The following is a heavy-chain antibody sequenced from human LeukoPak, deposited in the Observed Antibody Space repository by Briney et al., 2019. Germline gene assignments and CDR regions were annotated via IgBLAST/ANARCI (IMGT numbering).Heavy chain of an antibody. D-gene: IGHD2-15*01. Sequence: GASVKVSCKASGYTFTSYGISWVRQAPGQGLEWMGWISAYDGNTNYAQKLQGRVTMTTDTSTSTAYMELRSLRSDDTAVYYCARDTDIVVVVAATRTEWFDPWGQGTLVTVSS. CDR3: ARDTDIVVVVAATRTEWFDP. CDR2: ISAYDGNT. V-gene: IGHV1-18*01. J-gene: IGHJ5*02. CDR1: GYTFTSYG.